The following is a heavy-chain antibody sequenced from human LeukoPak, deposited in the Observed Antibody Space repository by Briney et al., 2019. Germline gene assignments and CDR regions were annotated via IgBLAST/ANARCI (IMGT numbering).Heavy chain of an antibody. V-gene: IGHV4-34*01. CDR2: INHSGST. D-gene: IGHD1-26*01. J-gene: IGHJ6*02. CDR3: ASRVGATRYYYYGMDV. Sequence: SETLSLTCAVYGGSFSGYYWSWIRQPPGKGLEWIGEINHSGSTNHNPSLKSRVTISVDTSKNQFSLKLSSVTAADTAVYYCASRVGATRYYYYGMDVWGQGTTVTVSS. CDR1: GGSFSGYY.